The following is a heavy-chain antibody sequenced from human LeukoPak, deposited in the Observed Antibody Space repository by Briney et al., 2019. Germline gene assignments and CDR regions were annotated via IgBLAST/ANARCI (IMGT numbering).Heavy chain of an antibody. CDR3: TTLAFDVHY. CDR2: MESNPAGGRT. CDR1: GFTFVNAW. V-gene: IGHV3-15*04. Sequence: GGSLRLSCAASGFTFVNAWVTWVRQAPGKGLEWVGRMESNPAGGRTDYAAPVKGRFTISRDDSRSTLYLQLNNLRAEDTAVYYCTTLAFDVHYWGRGTLITVSS. J-gene: IGHJ4*02. D-gene: IGHD2/OR15-2a*01.